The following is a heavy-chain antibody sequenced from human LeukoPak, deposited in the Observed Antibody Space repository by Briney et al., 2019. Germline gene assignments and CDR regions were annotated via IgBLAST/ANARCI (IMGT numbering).Heavy chain of an antibody. J-gene: IGHJ5*02. Sequence: SGTLSLTCAVSGVSISSSNWWSWVRQPPGKGLEWIGEIYHSGSTNYNPSLKSRVTISVDKSKNQFSLKLSSVTAADTAVYYCASGGRGGNNWFDPWGQGTLVTVSS. CDR1: GVSISSSNW. D-gene: IGHD3-16*01. CDR3: ASGGRGGNNWFDP. CDR2: IYHSGST. V-gene: IGHV4-4*02.